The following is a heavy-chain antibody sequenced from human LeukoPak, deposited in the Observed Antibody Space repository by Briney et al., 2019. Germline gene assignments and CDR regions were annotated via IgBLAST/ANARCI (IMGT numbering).Heavy chain of an antibody. D-gene: IGHD3-10*01. J-gene: IGHJ4*02. V-gene: IGHV3-66*01. CDR2: IYSGGST. CDR1: GFTVSSNY. CDR3: ARDFRDYYGSGSYYNTYNYFDY. Sequence: GGSLRLSCAASGFTVSSNYMSWVRQAPGKGLEWVSVIYSGGSTYYADSVKGRFTISRDNSKNTLYLQVNSLRAEDTAVYYCARDFRDYYGSGSYYNTYNYFDYWGQGTLVTVSS.